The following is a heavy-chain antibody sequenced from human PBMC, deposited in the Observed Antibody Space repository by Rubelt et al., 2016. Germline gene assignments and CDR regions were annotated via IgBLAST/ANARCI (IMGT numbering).Heavy chain of an antibody. Sequence: QVQLVQSGAEVKKTGASVKVSCKASGYTFTSYAMHWVRQAPGQRLEWMGWINAGNGNTKYSQKFQGRVTSTRDTSASTAYMELSSLRSEDTAVYYCARGGLSELLWFGESRIDYWGQGTLVTVSS. V-gene: IGHV1-3*01. CDR3: ARGGLSELLWFGESRIDY. D-gene: IGHD3-10*01. J-gene: IGHJ4*02. CDR2: INAGNGNT. CDR1: GYTFTSYA.